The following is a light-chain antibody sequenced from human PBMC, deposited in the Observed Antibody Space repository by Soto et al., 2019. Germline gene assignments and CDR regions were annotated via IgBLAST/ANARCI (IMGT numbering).Light chain of an antibody. V-gene: IGKV3-15*01. CDR2: GAS. Sequence: EIVMTQSPGTLSVSPGDIATLSCRASQSISSNLAWYQKKPGQAPRLLIYGASTRATDIPGRFTGRGSGTEFTLTFSSLQSEDFAVYYCQQYSNWPPVYTFGQGTKLEIK. CDR1: QSISSN. J-gene: IGKJ2*01. CDR3: QQYSNWPPVYT.